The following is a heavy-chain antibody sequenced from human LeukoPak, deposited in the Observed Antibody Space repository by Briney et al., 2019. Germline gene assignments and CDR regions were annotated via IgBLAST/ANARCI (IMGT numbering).Heavy chain of an antibody. V-gene: IGHV1-2*06. J-gene: IGHJ4*02. CDR3: ARDPGITGTEDTFDY. CDR1: GYTFTGYY. Sequence: ASVKVSCKASGYTFTGYYMHWVRQAPGQGLEWMGRINPNSGGTNYAQKFQGRVTMTRGTSISTAYMELSRLRSDDTAVYYCARDPGITGTEDTFDYWGQGTLVTVSS. D-gene: IGHD1-20*01. CDR2: INPNSGGT.